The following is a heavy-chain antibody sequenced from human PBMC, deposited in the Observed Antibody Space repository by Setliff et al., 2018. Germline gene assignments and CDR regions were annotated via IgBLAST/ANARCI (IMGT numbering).Heavy chain of an antibody. Sequence: GASVKVSCKASGDTFSTYSLSWVRQAPGQGLEWMGGIIPLLETAKYAQKFQGRVTISADESTRTVYMELSSLRFEDTAVYYCARDTRDKYDTSGHYLSLDYWGQGTLVTVSS. J-gene: IGHJ4*02. V-gene: IGHV1-69*13. CDR1: GDTFSTYS. CDR2: IIPLLETA. CDR3: ARDTRDKYDTSGHYLSLDY. D-gene: IGHD3-22*01.